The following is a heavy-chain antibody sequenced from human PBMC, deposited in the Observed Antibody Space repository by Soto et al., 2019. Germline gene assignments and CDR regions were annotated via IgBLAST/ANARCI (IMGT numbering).Heavy chain of an antibody. CDR1: GFTFSNNG. V-gene: IGHV3-33*01. CDR3: ARDDEYSGNGMDV. J-gene: IGHJ6*02. CDR2: ILNDGSNR. D-gene: IGHD3-10*01. Sequence: QVQLVESGGGVVQLGRSWSSSCPGPGFTFSNNGRHWVRRAPGKGLEWVAVILNDGSNRYHADSVKDRFTISRDNSKNMLYLQMNSLRAEDTAVYYCARDDEYSGNGMDVWGQGTTVTVS.